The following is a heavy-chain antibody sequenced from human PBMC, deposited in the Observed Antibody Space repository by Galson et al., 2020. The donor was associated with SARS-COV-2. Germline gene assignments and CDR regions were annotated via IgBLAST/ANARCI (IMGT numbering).Heavy chain of an antibody. Sequence: SGPTLVKPTQTLTLTCTFSGFSLTTSGMGVTWIRQPPGKALEWLSLIDSVNDKYYSTSLKTRLTISGDNSKHQVFLTMTNMDPEDTATYYCARMADGYGGYDYGSSPFDYWGQGTLVTVSS. J-gene: IGHJ4*02. CDR3: ARMADGYGGYDYGSSPFDY. CDR1: GFSLTTSGMG. CDR2: IDSVNDK. V-gene: IGHV2-70*01. D-gene: IGHD5-12*01.